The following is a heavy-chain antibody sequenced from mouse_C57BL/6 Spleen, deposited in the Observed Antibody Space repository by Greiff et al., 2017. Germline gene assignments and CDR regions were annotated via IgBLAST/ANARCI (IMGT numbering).Heavy chain of an antibody. V-gene: IGHV8-12*01. D-gene: IGHD2-4*01. Sequence: QVTLKESGPGILKSSQTLSLTCSFSGFSLSTSGMGVSWIRQPSGKGLEWLAHIYWDDDKRYNPSLKSRLTISKDTSRNQVFLKITSVDTADTATYDCARDDYDGSAYAMDYWGQGTSVTVSS. CDR2: IYWDDDK. CDR1: GFSLSTSGMG. J-gene: IGHJ4*01. CDR3: ARDDYDGSAYAMDY.